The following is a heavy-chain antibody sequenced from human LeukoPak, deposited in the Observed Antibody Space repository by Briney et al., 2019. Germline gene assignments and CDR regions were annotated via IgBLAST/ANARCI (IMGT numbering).Heavy chain of an antibody. CDR2: IYYSGST. J-gene: IGHJ4*02. D-gene: IGHD2-2*01. CDR3: ARHCLGYCSSTSQYYFDY. Sequence: PSETLSLTCTVSGGSIRSSSYYWGWIRQPPGKWLEWIVSIYYSGSTSYNPSRKSPVTISVVTSKNQCSLKLISVTAADAAVYYCARHCLGYCSSTSQYYFDYWGQGTLVTVSS. V-gene: IGHV4-39*01. CDR1: GGSIRSSSYY.